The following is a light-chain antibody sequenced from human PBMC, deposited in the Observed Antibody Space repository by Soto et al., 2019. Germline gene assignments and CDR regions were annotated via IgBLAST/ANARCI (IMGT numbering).Light chain of an antibody. CDR1: QSVSSN. V-gene: IGKV3-15*01. J-gene: IGKJ1*01. CDR2: GAS. CDR3: QQYNNWLRT. Sequence: EIVMTQSPATLSVSPGERATPSCRASQSVSSNLAWYQQKLGQAPRLLIYGASTRATGIPARFSGSGSGTEFTLTISSLQSEDFAVYYCQQYNNWLRTFGQGTKVEIK.